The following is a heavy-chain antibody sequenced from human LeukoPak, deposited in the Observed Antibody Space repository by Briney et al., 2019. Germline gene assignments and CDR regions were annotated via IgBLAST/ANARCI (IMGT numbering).Heavy chain of an antibody. D-gene: IGHD4-17*01. V-gene: IGHV3-30*04. J-gene: IGHJ4*02. CDR2: ISYDGSNK. CDR1: GFTFSSYA. CDR3: ARESGDYD. Sequence: QPGRSLRLSCAASGFTFSSYAMHWVRQAPGKGLEWAAVISYDGSNKYYADSVKGRFTISRDNSKNTLYLQMNSLRAEDTAVYYCARESGDYDWGQGTLVTVSS.